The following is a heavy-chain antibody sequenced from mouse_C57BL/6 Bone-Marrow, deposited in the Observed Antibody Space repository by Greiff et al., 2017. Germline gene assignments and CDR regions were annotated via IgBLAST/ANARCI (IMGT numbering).Heavy chain of an antibody. CDR3: ARWGYDYDVDY. CDR1: GYTFTSYW. V-gene: IGHV1-64*01. J-gene: IGHJ2*01. D-gene: IGHD2-4*01. Sequence: VQLQQPGAELVKPGASVKLSCKASGYTFTSYWMHWVKQRPGQGLEWIGMIHPNSGSTNYNVKFKSKATLTVDKSSSTAYMQLSSLTSEDSAVYYCARWGYDYDVDYWGQGTTLTVSS. CDR2: IHPNSGST.